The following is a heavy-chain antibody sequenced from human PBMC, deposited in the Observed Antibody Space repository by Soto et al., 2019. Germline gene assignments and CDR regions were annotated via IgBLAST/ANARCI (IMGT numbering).Heavy chain of an antibody. CDR1: AFTFRSYA. D-gene: IGHD3-22*01. V-gene: IGHV3-30-3*01. CDR2: ISYDGTYK. CDR3: ARGGSYDGSDYYGSYLDY. Sequence: LRLSCAASAFTFRSYAMHWVRQAPGKGLEWVAVISYDGTYKYYADSVKGRFTISRDNSKNTVYLQMSSLRAEDTAVYYCARGGSYDGSDYYGSYLDYWGQGSLVTGSS. J-gene: IGHJ4*02.